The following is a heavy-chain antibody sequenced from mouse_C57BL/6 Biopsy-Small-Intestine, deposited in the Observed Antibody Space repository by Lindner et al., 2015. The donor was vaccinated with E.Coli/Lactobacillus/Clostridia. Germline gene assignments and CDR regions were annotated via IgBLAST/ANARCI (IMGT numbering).Heavy chain of an antibody. CDR1: GYAFSISW. CDR3: ARGIGDYYFDY. V-gene: IGHV1-82*01. Sequence: VQLQESGAELVRPGASVKISCKASGYAFSISWMNWVKQRPGKGLEWIGRISPEDGDTNYDGKFKGKATLTADKSSSTAYMQLISLTSEDSAVYFCARGIGDYYFDYWGQGTTLTVSS. J-gene: IGHJ2*01. CDR2: ISPEDGDT. D-gene: IGHD2-13*01.